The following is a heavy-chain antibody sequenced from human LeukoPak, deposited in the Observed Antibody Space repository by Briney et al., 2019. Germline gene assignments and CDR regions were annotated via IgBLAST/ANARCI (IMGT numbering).Heavy chain of an antibody. CDR2: IYGDDSET. Sequence: GESLQISCKGFGYSFTNYWIAWVRQMPGKGLECMGIIYGDDSETRYSPSFQGQVTLTADKSINTTYLQWSSLKASDSAIYYCARRGRFSTGRGEFDYWGQGTLVTVSS. D-gene: IGHD2-8*02. CDR1: GYSFTNYW. J-gene: IGHJ4*02. CDR3: ARRGRFSTGRGEFDY. V-gene: IGHV5-51*01.